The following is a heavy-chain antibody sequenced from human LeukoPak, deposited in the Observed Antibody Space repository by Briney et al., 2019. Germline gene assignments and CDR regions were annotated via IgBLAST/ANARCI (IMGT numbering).Heavy chain of an antibody. J-gene: IGHJ4*02. CDR2: ITGSGDTT. D-gene: IGHD1-26*01. Sequence: GGSLRLSCAASGFTFSSYVMSWVRQAPGKGLEWVSAITGSGDTTSSADPVKGRFTISRGNSKNTLYLQMDSLRAEDTAVYYCAKGGAAYRYLDYWGQGTLVTVSS. CDR3: AKGGAAYRYLDY. V-gene: IGHV3-23*01. CDR1: GFTFSSYV.